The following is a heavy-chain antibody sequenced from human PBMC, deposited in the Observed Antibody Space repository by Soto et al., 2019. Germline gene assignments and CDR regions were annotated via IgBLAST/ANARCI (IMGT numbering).Heavy chain of an antibody. CDR2: AYYRSQWFY. J-gene: IGHJ6*02. V-gene: IGHV6-1*01. CDR3: TKQKGDSRTYNGLDV. D-gene: IGHD2-21*02. Sequence: QVQLQQSGPGLVKPSQTLSLTCAISGDSVSSNSAAWNWIRQSPSRGLEWLGRAYYRSQWFYDSALSVKSRITVIPDTSKNHFSLELSSVTPEDTAVYYCTKQKGDSRTYNGLDVWGQGTTVTVSS. CDR1: GDSVSSNSAA.